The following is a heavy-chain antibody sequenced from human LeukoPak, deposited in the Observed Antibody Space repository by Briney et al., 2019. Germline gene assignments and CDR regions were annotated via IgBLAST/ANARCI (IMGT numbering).Heavy chain of an antibody. D-gene: IGHD2-21*01. Sequence: ASVKVSCKASRYTFTSYDINWVRQATGQGLEWTAWMNPNSGNTGYAQKFQGRITMTRNTSISTAYMELSSLRSEDTAVYYCARGSLISQYSGGRYWFDPWGQGTPVTVSS. CDR3: ARGSLISQYSGGRYWFDP. V-gene: IGHV1-8*01. CDR2: MNPNSGNT. CDR1: RYTFTSYD. J-gene: IGHJ5*02.